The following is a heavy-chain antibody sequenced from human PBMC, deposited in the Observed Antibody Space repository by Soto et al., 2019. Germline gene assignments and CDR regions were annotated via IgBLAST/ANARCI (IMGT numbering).Heavy chain of an antibody. CDR1: GYTFPSYF. J-gene: IGHJ6*02. V-gene: IGHV1-18*01. Sequence: ASVKVSCKASGYTFPSYFITWVRQAPGQGIEWMGWISAYNGNTNYAQMLQGRVTMTTDTSTATAYMEMTSLRSDDTAVYYCARQNYYTGMDVWGQGTMVTVSS. CDR3: ARQNYYTGMDV. CDR2: ISAYNGNT.